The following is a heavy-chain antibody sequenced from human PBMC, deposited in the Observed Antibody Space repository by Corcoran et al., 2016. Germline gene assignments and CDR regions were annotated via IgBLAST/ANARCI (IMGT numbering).Heavy chain of an antibody. Sequence: EVQLVESGGSLVQPGGSLRLSCAVSGFTFSDYAMNWARQAPGKGLEWVAYISSSGSAIFDADSVTGRFTISRDNAKSSLYLQMNSLRAEDTALYYCGRGYSDSWGQGTLVTVSS. CDR2: ISSSGSAI. J-gene: IGHJ4*02. CDR3: GRGYSDS. CDR1: GFTFSDYA. V-gene: IGHV3-48*04.